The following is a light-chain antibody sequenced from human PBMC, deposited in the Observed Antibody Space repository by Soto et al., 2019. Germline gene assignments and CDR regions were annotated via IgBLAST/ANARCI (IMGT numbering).Light chain of an antibody. J-gene: IGKJ1*01. CDR2: AAS. V-gene: IGKV1-9*01. Sequence: IQLTQSPSFLSASVGDRVTITCRASQDINNYLAWYQQRPGKAPKLLIYAASTLQPGVPSRFSGGGFGANFTLTISGLQPEDFVTYYCQQYNSYPWTFGQGTKVEIK. CDR3: QQYNSYPWT. CDR1: QDINNY.